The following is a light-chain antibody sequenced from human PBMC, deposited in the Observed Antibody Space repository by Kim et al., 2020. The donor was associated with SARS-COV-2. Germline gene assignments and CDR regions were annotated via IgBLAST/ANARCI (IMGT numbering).Light chain of an antibody. CDR2: LGS. CDR1: QSLLHSNGYNY. J-gene: IGKJ4*01. Sequence: PSVSCRSSQSLLHSNGYNYLDWYLQKPGQSPQLLIYLGSNRASGVPDRFSGSGSGTDFTLKISRVEAEDVGVYYCMQALQTPLTFGGGTKVDIK. CDR3: MQALQTPLT. V-gene: IGKV2-28*01.